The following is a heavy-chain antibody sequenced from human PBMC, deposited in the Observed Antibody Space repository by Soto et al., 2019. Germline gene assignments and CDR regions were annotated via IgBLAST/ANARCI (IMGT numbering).Heavy chain of an antibody. CDR2: IYTGGST. CDR1: GFIVSTNY. Sequence: GGSLRLSCAASGFIVSTNYMTWVRQAPGKGLECVSVIYTGGSTYYADSVKGRFTISRDNSKNTLYLQMNSLRAEDTAVYYCARVFDAFDIWGQGTMVTVSS. J-gene: IGHJ3*02. V-gene: IGHV3-53*01. CDR3: ARVFDAFDI.